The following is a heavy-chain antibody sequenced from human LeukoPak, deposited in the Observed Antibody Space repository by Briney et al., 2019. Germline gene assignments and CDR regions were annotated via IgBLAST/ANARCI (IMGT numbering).Heavy chain of an antibody. CDR3: AKDGSGSYYYYGMDV. V-gene: IGHV3-23*01. CDR2: ISGSGGST. Sequence: GGSLRLSCAASGFTFSSYAMSWVRQAPGKGLEWVSAISGSGGSTYYADSVKGRFTISRDNSENTLYLQMNSLRAEDTAVYYCAKDGSGSYYYYGMDVWGKGTTVTVSS. J-gene: IGHJ6*04. CDR1: GFTFSSYA. D-gene: IGHD3-10*01.